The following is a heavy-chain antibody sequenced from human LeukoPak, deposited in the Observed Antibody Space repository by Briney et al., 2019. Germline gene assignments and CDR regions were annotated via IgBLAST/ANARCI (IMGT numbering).Heavy chain of an antibody. J-gene: IGHJ3*02. CDR3: AREDYGDYVRAFDI. V-gene: IGHV1-2*02. D-gene: IGHD4-17*01. Sequence: ASVKVSCKASGYTFTGYYMHWVRQAPGQGLEWMGWINPNSGGTNYAQKFQGRVTMTRDTSISTAYMELSRLRSDDTAVYYCAREDYGDYVRAFDIWGQGTMVTVSS. CDR1: GYTFTGYY. CDR2: INPNSGGT.